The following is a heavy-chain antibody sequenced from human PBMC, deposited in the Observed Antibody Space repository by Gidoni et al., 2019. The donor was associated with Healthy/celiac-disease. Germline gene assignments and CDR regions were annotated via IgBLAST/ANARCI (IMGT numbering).Heavy chain of an antibody. J-gene: IGHJ3*02. CDR2: ISSNGGST. V-gene: IGHV3-64D*09. D-gene: IGHD3-22*01. Sequence: EVQLVESGGGLVQPGGSLRLSCSAAGVTFSSSAIHWIRQAPGKGLEYVSAISSNGGSTYYADSVKGRFTLSRDNSKNTLYLQMSSLRAEDTAVYYCVKLLLTSYYYDSSGERDAFDIWGQGTMVTVSS. CDR3: VKLLLTSYYYDSSGERDAFDI. CDR1: GVTFSSSA.